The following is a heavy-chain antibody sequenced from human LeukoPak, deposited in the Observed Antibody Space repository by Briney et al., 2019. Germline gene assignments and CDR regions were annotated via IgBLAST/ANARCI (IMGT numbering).Heavy chain of an antibody. V-gene: IGHV3-21*04. CDR2: ISGGSSFT. D-gene: IGHD3-10*01. J-gene: IGHJ4*02. CDR1: GFSFSSFS. Sequence: PGGSLRLSCAASGFSFSSFSMNWVRQAPGKGLEWVSYISGGSSFTYYVDSVKGRFTISRDNAKNTLYLQMNSLRAEDTAVYYCSKAYGSGNYNDYWGQGILVTVSS. CDR3: SKAYGSGNYNDY.